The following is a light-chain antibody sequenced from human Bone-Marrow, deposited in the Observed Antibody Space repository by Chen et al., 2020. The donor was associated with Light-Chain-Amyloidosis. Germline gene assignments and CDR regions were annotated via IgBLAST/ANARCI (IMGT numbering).Light chain of an antibody. Sequence: EIVMTQSPATLSVSPGEGATLSCRASQSVSSNLAWYQQKPGQAPSLLIYGAYIRATDVPDRFSGSGSGTEFTLTISSMQSEDFAVYFCKQYNNWPTFGQGTKVEFK. CDR1: QSVSSN. V-gene: IGKV3-15*01. CDR3: KQYNNWPT. CDR2: GAY. J-gene: IGKJ1*01.